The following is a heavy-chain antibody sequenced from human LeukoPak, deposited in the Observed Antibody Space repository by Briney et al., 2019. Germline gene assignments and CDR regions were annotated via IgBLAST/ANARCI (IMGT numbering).Heavy chain of an antibody. CDR2: IYYSGST. J-gene: IGHJ4*02. CDR1: GGSISSSSYY. Sequence: SETLSLTCTVSGGSISSSSYYWGWVRQPPGKGLEWIASIYYSGSTYYNPSLKSRVTISVDTSKNQFSLKLSSVTAADTAVYYCATYYYDSSGYYFDYWGQGTLVTVSS. D-gene: IGHD3-22*01. V-gene: IGHV4-39*07. CDR3: ATYYYDSSGYYFDY.